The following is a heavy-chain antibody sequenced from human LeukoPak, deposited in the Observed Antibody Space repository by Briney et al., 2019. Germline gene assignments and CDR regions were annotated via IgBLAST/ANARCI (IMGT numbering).Heavy chain of an antibody. CDR1: GFTFCSYS. Sequence: GGSLRLSXAASGFTFCSYSMNWVRQTPGKGLEWVSSISSSSSYIYYADSVKGRFTISRNNAKNSLYLQMNSLRAEDTAVYYCARGRDCSSTSCYLVDYWGQGTLVTVSS. D-gene: IGHD2-2*01. V-gene: IGHV3-21*01. J-gene: IGHJ4*02. CDR2: ISSSSSYI. CDR3: ARGRDCSSTSCYLVDY.